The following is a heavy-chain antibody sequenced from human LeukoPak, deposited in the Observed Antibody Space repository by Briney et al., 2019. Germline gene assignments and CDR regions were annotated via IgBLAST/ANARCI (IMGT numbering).Heavy chain of an antibody. D-gene: IGHD5-24*01. V-gene: IGHV3-53*01. CDR3: ARGDGYNFFDY. CDR1: GFSVTNNY. Sequence: AGSLSLSSAASGFSVTNNYMSWVRQAPGKLLGWVSVLDVGGATYYADFVKGRFTISRDNSENTLYLQMKSLRAEDTAVYYCARGDGYNFFDYWGQGTLVTVSS. CDR2: LDVGGAT. J-gene: IGHJ4*02.